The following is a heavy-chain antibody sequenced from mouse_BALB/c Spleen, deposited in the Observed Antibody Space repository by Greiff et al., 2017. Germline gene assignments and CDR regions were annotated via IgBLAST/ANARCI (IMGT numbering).Heavy chain of an antibody. CDR3: ARSGGKSSMDY. CDR2: ISSGISTI. CDR1: GFTFSSFG. Sequence: EVNVVESGGGLVQPGGSRKLSCAASGFTFSSFGMHWVRQAPEKGLEWVAYISSGISTIYYADTVKGRFTISRDNPKNTLFLQMTSLRSEDTAMYYCARSGGKSSMDYWGQGTSVTVSS. J-gene: IGHJ4*01. D-gene: IGHD2-1*01. V-gene: IGHV5-17*02.